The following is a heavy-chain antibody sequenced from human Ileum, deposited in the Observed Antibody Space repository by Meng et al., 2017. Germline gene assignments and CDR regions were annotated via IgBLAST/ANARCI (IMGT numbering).Heavy chain of an antibody. CDR2: IIPMFDTA. CDR3: ARQYCSSSSCHLIDD. CDR1: GGTFTTNT. V-gene: IGHV1-69*06. J-gene: IGHJ4*01. Sequence: QEEPVQSGAEMKKPGCSVKVSCKASGGTFTTNTFNWVRLAPGQGLEWLGQIIPMFDTANYAQKFQGRVTLTADKSTRTAFMELSSLRSEDTAVYYCARQYCSSSSCHLIDDWGHGTLVTVSS. D-gene: IGHD2-2*01.